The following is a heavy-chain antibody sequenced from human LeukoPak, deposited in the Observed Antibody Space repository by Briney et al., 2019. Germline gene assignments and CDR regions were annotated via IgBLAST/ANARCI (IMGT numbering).Heavy chain of an antibody. CDR2: IFYSGST. CDR3: AGADLHYGSGTDFDY. Sequence: SETLSLTCIVSGGSISSYYWSWVRQHPGKGLEWIWYIFYSGSTYYNPSLRSRVTLSVDTPKNQFSLKLSSVTAADTAVYYCAGADLHYGSGTDFDYWGQGTLVTVSS. J-gene: IGHJ4*02. D-gene: IGHD3-10*01. V-gene: IGHV4-59*06. CDR1: GGSISSYY.